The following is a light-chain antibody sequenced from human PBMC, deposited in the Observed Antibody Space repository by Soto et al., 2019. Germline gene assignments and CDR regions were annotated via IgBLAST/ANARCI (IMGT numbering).Light chain of an antibody. J-gene: IGKJ1*01. Sequence: DIQMTQSPSTLSGSVGDRVTITYRASQTISSWLAWYQQKPGKAPKLLIYKASTLKSGVPSRLSGSGSGTEFTLTISSLQPDDFATYYCQHYNSYSEAFGQGTKV. V-gene: IGKV1-5*03. CDR3: QHYNSYSEA. CDR2: KAS. CDR1: QTISSW.